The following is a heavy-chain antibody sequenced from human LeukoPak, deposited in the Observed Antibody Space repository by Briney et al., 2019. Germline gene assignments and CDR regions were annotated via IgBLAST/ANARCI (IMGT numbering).Heavy chain of an antibody. CDR1: GFTFSSYA. CDR3: AKDRSLERIAATFDY. D-gene: IGHD6-13*01. Sequence: PGGSLRLSCAASGFTFSSYAMSWVRQAPGKGLEWVSAISGSGGSTYYADSVKGRFTISRDNSKNTLYLQMNSLRAEDTAVYYCAKDRSLERIAATFDYWGPGTLVTVSS. CDR2: ISGSGGST. J-gene: IGHJ4*02. V-gene: IGHV3-23*01.